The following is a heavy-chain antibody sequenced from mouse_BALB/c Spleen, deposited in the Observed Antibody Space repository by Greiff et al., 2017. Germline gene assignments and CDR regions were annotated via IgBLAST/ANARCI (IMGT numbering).Heavy chain of an antibody. CDR1: GYTFTDYN. J-gene: IGHJ4*01. V-gene: IGHV1S29*02. Sequence: EVQLQESGPELVKPGASVKISCKASGYTFTDYNMHWVKQSHGKSLEWIGYIYPYNGGTGYNQKFKSKATLTVDNSSSTAYMELRSLTSEDSAVYYCARSDDYYAMDYWGQGTSVTVSS. CDR2: IYPYNGGT. CDR3: ARSDDYYAMDY.